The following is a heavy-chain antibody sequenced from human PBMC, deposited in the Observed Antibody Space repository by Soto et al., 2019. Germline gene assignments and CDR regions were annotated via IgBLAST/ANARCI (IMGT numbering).Heavy chain of an antibody. CDR3: AKELYTGIYYYYGMDV. Sequence: EVQLLESGGGLVQPGGSLRLSCAASGFTFSSYAMSWVRQAPGKGLEWVSAISGSGGSTYYADSVKGRFTIYRDNSKNTLYLQMNSLRAEDTAVYYCAKELYTGIYYYYGMDVWGQGTTVTVSS. J-gene: IGHJ6*02. D-gene: IGHD3-10*01. CDR2: ISGSGGST. V-gene: IGHV3-23*01. CDR1: GFTFSSYA.